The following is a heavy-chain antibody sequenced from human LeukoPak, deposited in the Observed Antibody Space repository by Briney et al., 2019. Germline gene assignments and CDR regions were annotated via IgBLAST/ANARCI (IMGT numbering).Heavy chain of an antibody. V-gene: IGHV1-46*01. CDR3: ARDRDYDSSGYYLDY. J-gene: IGHJ4*02. Sequence: ASVNVSCKASGYTFTSYYMHSVRQPPGQGLEWMGIINPIGGSTSYAQKFQGRVTLTRDTSTSTVYMELSSLRSEDTAVYYCARDRDYDSSGYYLDYWGQGTLVTVSS. D-gene: IGHD3-22*01. CDR2: INPIGGST. CDR1: GYTFTSYY.